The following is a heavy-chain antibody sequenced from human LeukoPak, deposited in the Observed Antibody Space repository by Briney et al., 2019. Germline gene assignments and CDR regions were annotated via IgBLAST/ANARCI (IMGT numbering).Heavy chain of an antibody. V-gene: IGHV1-2*02. J-gene: IGHJ4*02. CDR2: INPNSGGT. D-gene: IGHD3-22*01. Sequence: ASVKVSCKASGYTFTGYYMHWVRQAPGQGLEWTGWINPNSGGTNYAQKFQGRVTMTRDTSTSTAYMELSRLRSDDTAVYYCATTNYYDSSGYYVPYYFDYWGQGTLVTVSS. CDR1: GYTFTGYY. CDR3: ATTNYYDSSGYYVPYYFDY.